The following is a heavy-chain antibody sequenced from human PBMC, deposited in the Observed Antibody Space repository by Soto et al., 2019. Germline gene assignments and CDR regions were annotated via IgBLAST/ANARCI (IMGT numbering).Heavy chain of an antibody. V-gene: IGHV4-39*07. CDR3: ASGGSWVVAATPFDY. D-gene: IGHD2-15*01. Sequence: SETLSLTCTVSGGSISSSSYYWGWIRQPPGKGLEWIGSIYYSGSTYYNPSLKSRVTISVDTSKNQFSLKLSSVTAADTAVYYCASGGSWVVAATPFDYWGQGTLVTVSS. J-gene: IGHJ4*02. CDR1: GGSISSSSYY. CDR2: IYYSGST.